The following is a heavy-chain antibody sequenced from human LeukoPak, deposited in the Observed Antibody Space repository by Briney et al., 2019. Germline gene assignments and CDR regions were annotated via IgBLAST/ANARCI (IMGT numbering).Heavy chain of an antibody. Sequence: GGSLRLSCAASGFTFSSYAMSWVRQAPGKGLEWVSPISGSGGSTYYADSVKGRFTISRDNSKNTLYLQMNSLRAEDTAVYYCAKVPKVVVVITDYFDYWGQGTLVTVSS. CDR3: AKVPKVVVVITDYFDY. J-gene: IGHJ4*02. CDR1: GFTFSSYA. CDR2: ISGSGGST. D-gene: IGHD3-22*01. V-gene: IGHV3-23*01.